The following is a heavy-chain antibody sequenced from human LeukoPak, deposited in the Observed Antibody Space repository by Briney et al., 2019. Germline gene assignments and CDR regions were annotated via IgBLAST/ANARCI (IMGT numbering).Heavy chain of an antibody. CDR2: IYIGGRT. D-gene: IGHD6-19*01. CDR1: GFTFSDHY. V-gene: IGHV3-66*01. CDR3: ARGAGAYKHYAMDV. Sequence: GGSLRLSCAASGFTFSDHYMDWVRQAPGKGLEWVSGIYIGGRTISVDSVRGRFTISRDNSKNTLYLQMNSLRAEDTALYYCARGAGAYKHYAMDVWGQGTTVAVSS. J-gene: IGHJ6*02.